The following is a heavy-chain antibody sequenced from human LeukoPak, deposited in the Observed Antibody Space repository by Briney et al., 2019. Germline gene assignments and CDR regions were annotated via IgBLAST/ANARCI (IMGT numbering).Heavy chain of an antibody. CDR2: ISFSGGNT. Sequence: EGSLRLSCAASGFTFSDSAMNWVRQAPGKGLEWVSLISFSGGNTYYADSMKGRFTISRDNYKDTLYLQMNSLRAEDTAMYYCARDIEFSTWGLGTMVTVSS. V-gene: IGHV3-23*01. CDR3: ARDIEFST. CDR1: GFTFSDSA. D-gene: IGHD3-3*02. J-gene: IGHJ3*01.